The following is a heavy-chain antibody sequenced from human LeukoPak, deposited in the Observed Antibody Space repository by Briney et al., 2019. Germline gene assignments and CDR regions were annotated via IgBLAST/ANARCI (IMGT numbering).Heavy chain of an antibody. V-gene: IGHV3-23*01. CDR1: GFTFSSHA. J-gene: IGHJ4*02. CDR3: AKDYGGGLLYYFDY. D-gene: IGHD3-16*01. CDR2: ISGSGNST. Sequence: GGSLRLSCAASGFTFSSHAMTWVRQAPGEGLEWVSSISGSGNSTYYADSVKGRFTISRDNSKNSLYLQMNSLRAEDTAVYYCAKDYGGGLLYYFDYWGQGTLVTVSS.